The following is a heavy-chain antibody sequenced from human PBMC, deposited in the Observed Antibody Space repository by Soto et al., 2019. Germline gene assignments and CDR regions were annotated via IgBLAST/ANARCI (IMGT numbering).Heavy chain of an antibody. Sequence: LRLSCAASGFTFSSYSMNWVRQAPGKGLEWVSSISSSSSYIYYADSVKGRFTISRDNAKNSLFLQMNSLRDEDTAVYFCARQYSTSGGYWFDPWGQGTLVTVSS. J-gene: IGHJ5*02. V-gene: IGHV3-21*01. CDR2: ISSSSSYI. CDR1: GFTFSSYS. D-gene: IGHD2-21*01. CDR3: ARQYSTSGGYWFDP.